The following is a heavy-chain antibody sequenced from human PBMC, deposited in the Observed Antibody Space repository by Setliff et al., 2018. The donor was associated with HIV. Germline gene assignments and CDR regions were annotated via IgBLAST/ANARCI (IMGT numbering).Heavy chain of an antibody. Sequence: PSETLSLTCTVSGGSISSSSYYWGWIRQPPGKGLEWIATIPHNGGTYYNPDPSLTGRVTISLDTSKNQFSLKLTSVTAADTAVYYCARGHCSGTNCYGVDYYGMDVWGQGTTVTVSS. V-gene: IGHV4-39*07. CDR1: GGSISSSSYY. D-gene: IGHD2-2*01. J-gene: IGHJ6*02. CDR2: IPHNGGT. CDR3: ARGHCSGTNCYGVDYYGMDV.